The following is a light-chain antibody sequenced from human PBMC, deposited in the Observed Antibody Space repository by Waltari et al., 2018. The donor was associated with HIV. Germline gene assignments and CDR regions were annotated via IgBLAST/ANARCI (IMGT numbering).Light chain of an antibody. CDR2: EVS. CDR1: SGDLGGSYRF. CDR3: SSYTSSHIVI. Sequence: QSALTQPASVSGSPGQSITISCTGTSGDLGGSYRFVSWYQQHPAQVPKLIIFEVSNRPSGVSNRFSGSKSANTASLTISGLQPEDEADYYCSSYTSSHIVIFGGGTKVTVL. J-gene: IGLJ2*01. V-gene: IGLV2-14*01.